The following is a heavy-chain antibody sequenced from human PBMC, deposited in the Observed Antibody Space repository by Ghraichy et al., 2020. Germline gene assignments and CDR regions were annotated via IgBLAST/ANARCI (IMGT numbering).Heavy chain of an antibody. CDR2: ISAYNGNT. CDR1: GYTFTSYG. V-gene: IGHV1-18*01. Sequence: ASVKVSCKASGYTFTSYGISWVRQAPGQGLEWMGWISAYNGNTNYAQKLQGRVTMTTDTSTSTAHMELRSLRSDDTAVYYCARDLNSGSSSWYPNYYYYYGMDVWGQGTTVTVSS. D-gene: IGHD6-13*01. J-gene: IGHJ6*02. CDR3: ARDLNSGSSSWYPNYYYYYGMDV.